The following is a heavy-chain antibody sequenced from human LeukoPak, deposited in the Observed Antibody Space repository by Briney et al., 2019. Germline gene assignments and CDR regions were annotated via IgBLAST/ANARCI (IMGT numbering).Heavy chain of an antibody. D-gene: IGHD1-26*01. Sequence: PGGSLRLSCAASGFTLSSYAMTWVRQAPGKGLEWVSSISGSGGNTFYADSVKGRFSISRDISKNTLFLQINGLRAEDSAIYYCARLYGGTYAYWGRGTLVTVSS. CDR3: ARLYGGTYAY. J-gene: IGHJ4*02. CDR1: GFTLSSYA. V-gene: IGHV3-23*01. CDR2: ISGSGGNT.